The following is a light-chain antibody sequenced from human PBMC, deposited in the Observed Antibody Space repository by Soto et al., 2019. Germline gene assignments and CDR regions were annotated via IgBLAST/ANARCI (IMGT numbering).Light chain of an antibody. CDR2: GAS. Sequence: EIDLTPSPGTLSLSPGERASLSCRASQSVTSNYVAWYQQKPGQAPRLLLFGASIRDTGIPVRFSGSGSGTDFTLTITRLEPEDFAVYYCHQYGSSPGTFGQGTKVDIK. V-gene: IGKV3-20*01. CDR3: HQYGSSPGT. J-gene: IGKJ1*01. CDR1: QSVTSNY.